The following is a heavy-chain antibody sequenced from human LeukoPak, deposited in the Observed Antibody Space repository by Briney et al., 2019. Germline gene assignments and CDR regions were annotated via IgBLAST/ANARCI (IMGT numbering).Heavy chain of an antibody. CDR3: ARDGGLWLGAFDI. CDR1: GSTFTSYG. J-gene: IGHJ3*02. D-gene: IGHD3-10*01. CDR2: ISAYNGNT. V-gene: IGHV1-18*01. Sequence: GALGKLSSKPSGSTFTSYGISWVRQAPGHGLGWRGWISAYNGNTNYAQKLQGRVTMTTDTSTSTAYMELRSLRSDDTAVYYCARDGGLWLGAFDIWGQGTMVTVSS.